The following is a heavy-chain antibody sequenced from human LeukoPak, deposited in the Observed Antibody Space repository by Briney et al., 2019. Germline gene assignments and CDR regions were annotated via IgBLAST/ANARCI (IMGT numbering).Heavy chain of an antibody. CDR1: GGSISSSSYY. Sequence: SETLSLTCTVSGGSISSSSYYWGWIRQPPGRGLEWGGSIYYSGSTYYNPSLKSRVTISVDTSKNQFSLKLSSVTAADTAVYYSVRSHHRVGIFHFDYWGQGTLVTVSS. D-gene: IGHD1-26*01. CDR3: VRSHHRVGIFHFDY. V-gene: IGHV4-39*01. J-gene: IGHJ4*02. CDR2: IYYSGST.